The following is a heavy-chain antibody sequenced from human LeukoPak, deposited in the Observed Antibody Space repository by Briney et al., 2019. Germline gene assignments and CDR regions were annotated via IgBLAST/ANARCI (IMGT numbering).Heavy chain of an antibody. Sequence: SETLSLTCAVYGGSFSGFYWTWIRQPPGKGLEWIGEINHRGSTNYNPSLNNRVTISLERAKNQFSLKLTSVTAADTAVYFCARDSYDTSGYRPRYYFGYWGQGTLVTVSS. D-gene: IGHD3-22*01. V-gene: IGHV4-34*01. CDR1: GGSFSGFY. CDR2: INHRGST. CDR3: ARDSYDTSGYRPRYYFGY. J-gene: IGHJ4*02.